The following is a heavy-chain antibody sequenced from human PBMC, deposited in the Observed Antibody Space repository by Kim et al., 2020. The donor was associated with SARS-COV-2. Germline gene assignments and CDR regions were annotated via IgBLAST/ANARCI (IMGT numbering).Heavy chain of an antibody. J-gene: IGHJ6*02. CDR3: ARVRSSRFIIFYYYGMDV. D-gene: IGHD6-13*01. Sequence: SETLSLTYVVYGGSFSGYYWSWIRQPPGKGLEWIGEINHSGSTNYNPSLKSRVTISVDTSKNQFSLKLSSVTAADTAVYYCARVRSSRFIIFYYYGMDVWGQGKTVTVSS. V-gene: IGHV4-34*01. CDR2: INHSGST. CDR1: GGSFSGYY.